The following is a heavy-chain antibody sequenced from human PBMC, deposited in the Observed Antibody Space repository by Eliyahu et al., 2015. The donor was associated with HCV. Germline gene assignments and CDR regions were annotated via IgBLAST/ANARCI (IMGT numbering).Heavy chain of an antibody. V-gene: IGHV3-21*01. Sequence: EVQLVESGGGLVKPGGSXRXPCAASGFTXSSYSXNWVRQXPGKGLEWVSSISSSSSYXYYADSVKGRFTISRDNAKNSLYLQMNSLRAEDTAVYYCARARYCSGGSCYGVDIWGQGTMVTVSS. CDR2: ISSSSSYX. CDR1: GFTXSSYS. J-gene: IGHJ3*02. CDR3: ARARYCSGGSCYGVDI. D-gene: IGHD2-15*01.